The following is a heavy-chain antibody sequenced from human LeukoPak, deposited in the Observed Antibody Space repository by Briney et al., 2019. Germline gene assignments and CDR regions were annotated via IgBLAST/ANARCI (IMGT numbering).Heavy chain of an antibody. V-gene: IGHV4-4*07. Sequence: PSETLSLTCTVSGGSISSYYWSWIRQPAGKGLEWIGRIYTSGSTNCNPSLKSRGTISVDTSKNQFSLKLSSVTAADTAVYYCASVSGYSSGWDDYWGQGTLVTVSS. CDR3: ASVSGYSSGWDDY. CDR1: GGSISSYY. CDR2: IYTSGST. D-gene: IGHD6-19*01. J-gene: IGHJ4*02.